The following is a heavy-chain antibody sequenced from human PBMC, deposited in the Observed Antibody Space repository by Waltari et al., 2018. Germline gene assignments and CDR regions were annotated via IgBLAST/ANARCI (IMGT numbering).Heavy chain of an antibody. V-gene: IGHV3-7*03. CDR1: GFNFGAYW. Sequence: DVQLVESGGGLVQPGGSLRRSCAASGFNFGAYWMTWVRLAPGKGLEWVANIKYDGSATYHADSVNGRFAISRDNAHNSLYLQMNSVIADDTAIYFCARGSTGYVRVWDSWGQGTMVTVSS. CDR3: ARGSTGYVRVWDS. J-gene: IGHJ5*01. D-gene: IGHD2-2*01. CDR2: IKYDGSAT.